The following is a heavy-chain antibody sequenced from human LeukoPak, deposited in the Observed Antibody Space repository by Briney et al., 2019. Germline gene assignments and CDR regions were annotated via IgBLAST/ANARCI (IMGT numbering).Heavy chain of an antibody. D-gene: IGHD3-22*01. V-gene: IGHV3-30*04. CDR3: ARDYYDSSGYLDY. CDR2: ISYDGSNK. J-gene: IGHJ4*01. Sequence: PGGSLRLSCAASGFTFSSYAMHWVRQAPGKGLEWVAVISYDGSNKYYADSVKGRFTISRDNSKNTLYLQMNSLRAEDTAVYYCARDYYDSSGYLDYWGQEPWSPSPQ. CDR1: GFTFSSYA.